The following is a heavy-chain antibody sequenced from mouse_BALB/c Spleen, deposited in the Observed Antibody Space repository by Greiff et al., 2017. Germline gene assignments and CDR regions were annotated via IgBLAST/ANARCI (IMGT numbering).Heavy chain of an antibody. J-gene: IGHJ4*01. D-gene: IGHD2-1*01. Sequence: QVQLQQSGPELVRPGVSVKISCKGSGYTFTDYAMHWVKQSHAKSLEWIGVISTYYGNTNYNQKFKGKATMTVDKSSSTAYMELARLTSEDSAIYYCARSGGGNYDYAMDDWGQGTSVTVSS. CDR3: ARSGGGNYDYAMDD. CDR1: GYTFTDYA. CDR2: ISTYYGNT. V-gene: IGHV1-67*01.